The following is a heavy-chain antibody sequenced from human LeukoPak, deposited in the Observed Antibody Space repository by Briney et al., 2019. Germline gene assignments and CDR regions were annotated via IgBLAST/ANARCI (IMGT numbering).Heavy chain of an antibody. V-gene: IGHV3-21*01. CDR2: ISSSSYI. Sequence: GGSLRLSCAASGFTFSSYAMSWVRQAPGKGLEWVSSISSSSYIYYADSVKGRFTISRDNAKNSLYLQMNSLRAEDTAVYYCAREWNYGGNSVDYWGQGTLVTVSS. D-gene: IGHD4-23*01. J-gene: IGHJ4*02. CDR1: GFTFSSYA. CDR3: AREWNYGGNSVDY.